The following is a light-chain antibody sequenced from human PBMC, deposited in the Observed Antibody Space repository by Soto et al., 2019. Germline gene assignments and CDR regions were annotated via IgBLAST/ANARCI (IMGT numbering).Light chain of an antibody. Sequence: EIVMTRSPATLSLSPLGIATLSCRASQSVSSNLAWYQQKPGQAPRLLIYDASTRATGVPARISGSGSGTEFTLTISSLQSEDFAVYYCQQYNNWRTFGQGTKVDIK. J-gene: IGKJ1*01. V-gene: IGKV3-15*01. CDR3: QQYNNWRT. CDR2: DAS. CDR1: QSVSSN.